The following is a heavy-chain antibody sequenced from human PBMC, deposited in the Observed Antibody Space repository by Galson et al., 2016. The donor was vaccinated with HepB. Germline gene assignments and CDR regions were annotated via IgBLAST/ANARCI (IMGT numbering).Heavy chain of an antibody. J-gene: IGHJ4*02. V-gene: IGHV4-61*07. CDR3: ARLAMLGRRLDYYFDY. CDR2: IYYSGST. Sequence: PGKGLEWIAYIYYSGSTNYNPSLKSRVTISVDTSKNQFSLKLSSVTAADTAVYYCARLAMLGRRLDYYFDYWGQGTLVTVSS. D-gene: IGHD2-8*01.